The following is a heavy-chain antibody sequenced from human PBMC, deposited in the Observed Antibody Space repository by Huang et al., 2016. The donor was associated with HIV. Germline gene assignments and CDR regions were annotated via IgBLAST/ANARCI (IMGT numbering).Heavy chain of an antibody. V-gene: IGHV7-4-1*02. J-gene: IGHJ4*02. CDR1: GYTFTTYR. CDR2: SNTKTVKP. CDR3: ARYRLTGTFLDS. D-gene: IGHD3-9*01. Sequence: QVQLVQSGSELRKPGASVQVSCKASGYTFTTYRLIGVRQAPGQGLEWMGLSNTKTVKPTYATDLTGRFVFSLDTTVNTAYLQISSLKTDDTAKYFCARYRLTGTFLDSWGQGTQVTVSS.